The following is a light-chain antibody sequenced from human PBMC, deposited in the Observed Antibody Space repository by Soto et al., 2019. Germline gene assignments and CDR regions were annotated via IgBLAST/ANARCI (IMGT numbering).Light chain of an antibody. CDR2: DKS. Sequence: EIVMTQSPATLSVSPGDRVTLSCRASQSVSSKLAWYQQKPGQAPRLVIYDKSIRATGFPARFSASGSGTEFTLTITSLQSEDFAVYCCQQYDTWPPTFGQGTKVEIE. CDR3: QQYDTWPPT. V-gene: IGKV3-15*01. CDR1: QSVSSK. J-gene: IGKJ1*01.